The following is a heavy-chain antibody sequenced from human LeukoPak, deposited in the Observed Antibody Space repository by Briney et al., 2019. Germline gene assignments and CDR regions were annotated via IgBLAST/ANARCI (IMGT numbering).Heavy chain of an antibody. J-gene: IGHJ4*02. CDR3: ARDSSGWYADY. CDR1: GYSISSGYY. D-gene: IGHD6-19*01. V-gene: IGHV4-38-2*02. Sequence: SETLSLTCTVSGYSISSGYYWGWIRQPPGKGLEWIGSIYHSGSTYYNPSLKSRVIISVDTSKNQFSLKLSSVTAADTAVYYCARDSSGWYADYWGQGILVTVSS. CDR2: IYHSGST.